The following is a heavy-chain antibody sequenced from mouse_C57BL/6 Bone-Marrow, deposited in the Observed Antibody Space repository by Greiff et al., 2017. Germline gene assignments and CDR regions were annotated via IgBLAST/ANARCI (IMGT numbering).Heavy chain of an antibody. V-gene: IGHV5-17*01. CDR2: INRGSSTT. CDR1: GFTFSDYG. J-gene: IGHJ4*01. Sequence: EVKLMESGGGLVKPGGSVKLSCAASGFTFSDYGMHWVRQAPEKGLEWVAYINRGSSTTYYEDTVKGRFTITRDKAKNTLFLQLTRLRSEDTAMYYCATYYLHAMDYWGQGTSVTVTS. D-gene: IGHD1-1*01. CDR3: ATYYLHAMDY.